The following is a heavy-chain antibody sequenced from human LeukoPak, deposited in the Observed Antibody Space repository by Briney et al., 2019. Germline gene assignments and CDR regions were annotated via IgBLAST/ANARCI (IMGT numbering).Heavy chain of an antibody. CDR1: GFTFSGYS. Sequence: GGSLRLSCAASGFTFSGYSMNWVRQAPGKGLQWVSSITSSSSYIYYADSVKGRFTISRDNAKSSLYLQMNSLRAEDTAVYYCAREVWRDYYDSSGDFDYWGQGTLVTVSS. CDR3: AREVWRDYYDSSGDFDY. CDR2: ITSSSSYI. D-gene: IGHD3-22*01. V-gene: IGHV3-21*01. J-gene: IGHJ4*02.